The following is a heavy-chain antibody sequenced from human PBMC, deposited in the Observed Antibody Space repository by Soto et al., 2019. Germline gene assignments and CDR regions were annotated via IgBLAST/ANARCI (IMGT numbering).Heavy chain of an antibody. CDR3: ARDPSHGSGSFLDY. CDR1: GFTFSDYG. Sequence: LRLSCAASGFTFSDYGMHWVRQAPGKGLEWVAVIWFDGSNKYYADSVKGRFTLSRDNSKNTMYLQMNGLRAEDTGVFYCARDPSHGSGSFLDYWGQGTLVTVSS. D-gene: IGHD3-10*01. CDR2: IWFDGSNK. J-gene: IGHJ4*02. V-gene: IGHV3-33*01.